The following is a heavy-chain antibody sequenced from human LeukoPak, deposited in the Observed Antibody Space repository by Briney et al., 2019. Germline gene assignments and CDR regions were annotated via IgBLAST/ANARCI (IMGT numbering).Heavy chain of an antibody. CDR1: GYTFTGYY. V-gene: IGHV1-2*02. D-gene: IGHD2/OR15-2a*01. Sequence: ASVKVSCKASGYTFTGYYMHWVRQAPGQGLEWMGWINPNSGGTNYAQKFQGRVTMTRDTSISTAYMELSRLRSDDTAVYYCARVVIGGTLLAGFDYWGQGTLVTVSS. J-gene: IGHJ4*02. CDR2: INPNSGGT. CDR3: ARVVIGGTLLAGFDY.